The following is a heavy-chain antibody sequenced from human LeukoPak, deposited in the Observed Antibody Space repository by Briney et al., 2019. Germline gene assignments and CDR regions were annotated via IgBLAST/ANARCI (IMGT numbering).Heavy chain of an antibody. V-gene: IGHV3-64D*06. CDR2: ISSEGKTT. J-gene: IGHJ4*02. D-gene: IGHD6-13*01. CDR3: VKDRWVDH. CDR1: GFTFSDHI. Sequence: PGGSLRLSCAASGFTFSDHIMHWVRQAPGKGLEYVSSISSEGKTTYYADSVKGRFTISRDNSRNTLYLQMSSLRPEDTAVYYCVKDRWVDHWGQGTLVTVSS.